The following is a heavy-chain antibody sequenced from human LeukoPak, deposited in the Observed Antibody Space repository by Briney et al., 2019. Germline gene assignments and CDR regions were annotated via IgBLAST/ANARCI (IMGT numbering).Heavy chain of an antibody. V-gene: IGHV3-11*01. CDR1: GFTFSDYY. J-gene: IGHJ3*01. CDR3: AKGRWGLTINNFDL. D-gene: IGHD2-21*02. CDR2: ISSSGSTI. Sequence: GGSLRLSYAASGFTFSDYYMSWIRQAPGKGLEWVSYISSSGSTIYYADSVKGRFTISRDNAKNSLYLQMNSLGGEDTALYYCAKGRWGLTINNFDLWGQGTMVTVSS.